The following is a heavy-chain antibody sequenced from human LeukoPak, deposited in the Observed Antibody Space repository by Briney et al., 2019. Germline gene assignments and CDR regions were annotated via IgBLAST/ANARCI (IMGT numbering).Heavy chain of an antibody. CDR2: INVILDTA. V-gene: IGHV1-69*04. J-gene: IGHJ3*02. CDR1: GGTFSSYA. Sequence: GASVKVSCKASGGTFSSYAISWVRQAPGQGLEWMGRINVILDTANYAQKFQGRVTSIADISTSTSYMELSSLRSEDTAVYYCARDQGIGDASDIWGQGTMVTVSS. CDR3: ARDQGIGDASDI.